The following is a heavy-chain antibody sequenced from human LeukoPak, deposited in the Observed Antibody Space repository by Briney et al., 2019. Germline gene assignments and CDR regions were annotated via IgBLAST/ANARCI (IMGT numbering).Heavy chain of an antibody. J-gene: IGHJ4*02. V-gene: IGHV3-23*01. CDR3: AKEEGSYYYVDY. CDR2: ISGSGGTT. D-gene: IGHD3-10*01. Sequence: GGSLRLSCAASGFCFSNYAMSRVRQAPGKGLEWVSAISGSGGTTYYAYSVKGRFTISRDNSKSTLYLQMNSLRAEDTAVYYCAKEEGSYYYVDYWGQGTLVTVSS. CDR1: GFCFSNYA.